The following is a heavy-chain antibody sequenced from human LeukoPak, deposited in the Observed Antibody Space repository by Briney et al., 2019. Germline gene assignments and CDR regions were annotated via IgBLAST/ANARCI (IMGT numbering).Heavy chain of an antibody. CDR1: GGSFGGYY. Sequence: SETLSLTCAVYGGSFGGYYWSWIRQPPGKGLEWIGEINHSGSTNYNPSLKSRVTISVDTSKNQFSLKLSSVTAADTAVYYCARAGYCSGGSCSPFDYWGQGTLVTVSS. J-gene: IGHJ4*02. D-gene: IGHD2-15*01. CDR2: INHSGST. V-gene: IGHV4-34*01. CDR3: ARAGYCSGGSCSPFDY.